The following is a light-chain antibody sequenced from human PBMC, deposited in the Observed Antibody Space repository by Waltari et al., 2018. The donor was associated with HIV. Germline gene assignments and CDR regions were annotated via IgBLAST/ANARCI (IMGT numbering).Light chain of an antibody. Sequence: QSALTQPAPVSGSPGQSITISCTGTSSDVGGYNYVSWYQQHPGKAPKLMIYDVSKRPSGVSNRFSGSKSGNTASLTISGLQAEDEADYYCCSYAGSSTFVFGTGTKVTVL. CDR3: CSYAGSSTFV. J-gene: IGLJ1*01. V-gene: IGLV2-23*02. CDR2: DVS. CDR1: SSDVGGYNY.